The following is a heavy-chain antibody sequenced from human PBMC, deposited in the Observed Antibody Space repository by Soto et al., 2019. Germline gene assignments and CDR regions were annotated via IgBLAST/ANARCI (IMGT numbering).Heavy chain of an antibody. CDR2: ISGSGGST. D-gene: IGHD6-19*01. CDR3: AKELAVALYYYGMDV. Sequence: GVSLRLSCAASGFTFSSYAMSWVRQAPGKGLEWVSAISGSGGSTYYADSVKDRFTISRDNSKNTLYLQMNSLRAEDTAVYYCAKELAVALYYYGMDVWGQGTTVTVSS. CDR1: GFTFSSYA. V-gene: IGHV3-23*01. J-gene: IGHJ6*02.